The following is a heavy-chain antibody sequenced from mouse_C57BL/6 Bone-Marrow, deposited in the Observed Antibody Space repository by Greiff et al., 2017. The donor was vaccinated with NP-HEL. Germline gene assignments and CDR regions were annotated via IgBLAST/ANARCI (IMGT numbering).Heavy chain of an antibody. CDR3: AREIYYGNYVWWYFDV. CDR2: INPGSGGT. J-gene: IGHJ1*03. Sequence: QVQLQQSGAELVRPGTSVKVSCKASGYAFTNYLIEWVKQRPGQGLEWIGVINPGSGGTNYNEKFKGKATLTADKSSSTAYMQLSSLTSEDSAVYFCAREIYYGNYVWWYFDVWGTGTTVTVSS. D-gene: IGHD2-1*01. CDR1: GYAFTNYL. V-gene: IGHV1-54*01.